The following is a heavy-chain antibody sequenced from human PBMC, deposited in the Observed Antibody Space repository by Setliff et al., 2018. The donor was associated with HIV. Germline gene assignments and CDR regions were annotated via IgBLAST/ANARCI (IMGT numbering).Heavy chain of an antibody. D-gene: IGHD3-9*01. CDR3: AREDNYDILTGYLWEYYFDY. V-gene: IGHV7-4-1*02. CDR2: MNTATGHP. Sequence: GASVKVSCKASGYIFTTYALNWVRQAPGQGLEWMGWMNTATGHPTYAQAFRGRFALSLDTSVDTAYLQMNSLRAEDTAVYYCAREDNYDILTGYLWEYYFDYWGQGTLVTVSS. CDR1: GYIFTTYA. J-gene: IGHJ4*02.